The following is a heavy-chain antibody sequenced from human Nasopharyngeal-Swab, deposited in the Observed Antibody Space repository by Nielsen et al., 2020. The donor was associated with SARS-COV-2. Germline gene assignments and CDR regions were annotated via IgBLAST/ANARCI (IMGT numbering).Heavy chain of an antibody. V-gene: IGHV3-23*01. J-gene: IGHJ4*02. Sequence: GGSLRLSCAASGFTFSNFWMSWVRQAPGKGLEWVSTISDSGDNTYYADSVKGRFTISRDNSKNTLYLQMNSLRAEDTAVYYCARDRCSSTSCYQVEIDYWGQGTLVTVSS. CDR2: ISDSGDNT. CDR1: GFTFSNFW. D-gene: IGHD2-2*01. CDR3: ARDRCSSTSCYQVEIDY.